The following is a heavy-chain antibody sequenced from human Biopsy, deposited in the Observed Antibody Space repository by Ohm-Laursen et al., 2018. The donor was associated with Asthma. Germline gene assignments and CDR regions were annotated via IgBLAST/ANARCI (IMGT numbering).Heavy chain of an antibody. D-gene: IGHD6-19*01. CDR1: GASIKTDDHY. CDR3: ARASVAASSNWFDP. V-gene: IGHV4-30-4*01. Sequence: SQTLSLTCPVSGASIKTDDHYWSWLRQPPGKGLEWFGFIHYSGSTSYSPSLKGGVTISVDTSKNQFSLKLSSVTAADTAVYYCARASVAASSNWFDPWGQGTLVTVSS. CDR2: IHYSGST. J-gene: IGHJ5*02.